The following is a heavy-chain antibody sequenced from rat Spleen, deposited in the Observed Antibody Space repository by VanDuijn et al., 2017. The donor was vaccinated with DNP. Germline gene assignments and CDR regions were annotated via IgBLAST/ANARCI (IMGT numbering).Heavy chain of an antibody. CDR1: GFIFSDYA. CDR2: ISTSGNRP. V-gene: IGHV5-7*01. J-gene: IGHJ3*01. CDR3: ARHEDYSSYIYGFAY. Sequence: EVKLVESGGGLVQSGNSLTLSCAASGFIFSDYALAWVRQAPKKGLEWVATISTSGNRPYYPDSVKGRFTISRDNAKSSLYLQMNSLKSEDTATYFCARHEDYSSYIYGFAYWGQGTLVTVSS. D-gene: IGHD1-2*01.